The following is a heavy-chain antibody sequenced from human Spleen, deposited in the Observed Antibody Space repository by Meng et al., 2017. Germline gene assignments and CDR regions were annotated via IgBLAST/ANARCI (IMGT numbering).Heavy chain of an antibody. CDR3: ARGPTTMAHDFDY. V-gene: IGHV4-34*01. CDR1: GGFFSDYY. D-gene: IGHD4-11*01. CDR2: INHSGST. J-gene: IGHJ4*02. Sequence: LCRLQGTLSLLSVVSGGFFSDYYGSWIRQPPGKGLEWIGEINHSGSTNYNPSLESRATISVDTSQNNLSLKLSSVTAADSAVYYCARGPTTMAHDFDYWGQGTLVTVSS.